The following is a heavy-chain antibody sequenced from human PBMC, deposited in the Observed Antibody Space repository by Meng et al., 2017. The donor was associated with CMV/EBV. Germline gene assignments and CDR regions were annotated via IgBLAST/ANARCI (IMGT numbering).Heavy chain of an antibody. J-gene: IGHJ3*01. CDR1: GFTSSGYW. V-gene: IGHV3-7*01. CDR3: ARGNNFDA. CDR2: IEGGGIEN. Sequence: GGSLRLSCAASGFTSSGYWMNWVRQAPGRGLEWVANIEGGGIENSCVDSVKGRFTISRDNTKKSLYLQMDSLRAEDTAVYYCARGNNFDAWGQGTMVTVSS. D-gene: IGHD2/OR15-2a*01.